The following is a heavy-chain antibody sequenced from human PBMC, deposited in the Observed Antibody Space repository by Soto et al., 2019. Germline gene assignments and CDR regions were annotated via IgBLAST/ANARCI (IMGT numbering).Heavy chain of an antibody. Sequence: LKISCKGSGYSFTSYWISWVRQMPGKGLEWMGRIDPSDSYTNYSPSFQGHVTISADKSISTAYLQWSSLKASDTAMYYCARLGYSYGPYYYYGMDVWGQGTTVTVSS. CDR2: IDPSDSYT. J-gene: IGHJ6*02. CDR1: GYSFTSYW. CDR3: ARLGYSYGPYYYYGMDV. V-gene: IGHV5-10-1*01. D-gene: IGHD5-18*01.